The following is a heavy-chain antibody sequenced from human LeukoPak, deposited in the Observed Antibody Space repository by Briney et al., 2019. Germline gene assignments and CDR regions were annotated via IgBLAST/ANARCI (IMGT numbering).Heavy chain of an antibody. CDR3: AKPIDCSSTICTGPMDV. D-gene: IGHD2-2*01. J-gene: IGHJ6*04. CDR1: GESLHSFY. CDR2: IDHIGRT. V-gene: IGHV4-34*01. Sequence: SETLSLTCAVYGESLHSFYWSWLRQPPGKGPEWIGEIDHIGRTKYNPSLKSRLTISIDTSKKQFSLRLGSLTAADTAVYYCAKPIDCSSTICTGPMDVWGKGTTVTVSA.